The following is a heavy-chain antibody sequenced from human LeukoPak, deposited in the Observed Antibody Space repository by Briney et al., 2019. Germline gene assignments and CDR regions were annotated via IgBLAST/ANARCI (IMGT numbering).Heavy chain of an antibody. V-gene: IGHV4-38-2*02. CDR3: TRTEYYYDSSWFDP. Sequence: PSETLSLSCTVSGYSISSGYFWGWIQQPPGKGLEWIGSIYHSGTTYYNPSLKSRVTISVDTSKNQFFLNLSSVTAADTAVYYCTRTEYYYDSSWFDPWGQGTLVTVSS. J-gene: IGHJ5*02. D-gene: IGHD3-22*01. CDR2: IYHSGTT. CDR1: GYSISSGYF.